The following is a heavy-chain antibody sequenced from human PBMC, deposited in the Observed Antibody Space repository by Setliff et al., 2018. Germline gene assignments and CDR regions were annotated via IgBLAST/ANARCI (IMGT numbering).Heavy chain of an antibody. D-gene: IGHD3-3*01. CDR2: INTGNANT. CDR1: GYTLTELS. CDR3: ARDTYIGDFWSGYYIQGQFDP. V-gene: IGHV1-3*04. Sequence: ASVKVSCKVSGYTLTELSMHWVRQAPGQGLEWMGWINTGNANTKYSQKFQGRVTITRDASANTAYMELSSLRSEDTAVYYCARDTYIGDFWSGYYIQGQFDPWGQGTLVTVSS. J-gene: IGHJ5*02.